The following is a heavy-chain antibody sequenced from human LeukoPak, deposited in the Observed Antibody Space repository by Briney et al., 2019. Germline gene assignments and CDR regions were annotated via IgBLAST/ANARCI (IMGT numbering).Heavy chain of an antibody. J-gene: IGHJ4*02. Sequence: PSETLSLTCTVSDGSLSNYYWSWIRQPAGKGLEWIGHIYTSGSTNYNPSLKSRVTMSVDTSKNQFSLKLSSVTAADTAVYYCARRRLGYCSGGSCYAFDYWGQGTLVTVSS. CDR1: DGSLSNYY. CDR3: ARRRLGYCSGGSCYAFDY. D-gene: IGHD2-15*01. CDR2: IYTSGST. V-gene: IGHV4-4*07.